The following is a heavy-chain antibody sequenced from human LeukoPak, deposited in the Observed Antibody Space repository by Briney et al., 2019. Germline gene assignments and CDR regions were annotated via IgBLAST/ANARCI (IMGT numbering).Heavy chain of an antibody. CDR1: GFTYSSYA. CDR3: AQPLKNDIVVVVAAKY. V-gene: IGHV3-23*01. Sequence: GGSLRLSCVACGFTYSSYALSWVRQAPGKGLEWVSAISGSGGSTYYADSVKGRFTISRDHYKNTLYLQMNSLRAEDTAVYYCAQPLKNDIVVVVAAKYWGQGTLVTVSS. J-gene: IGHJ4*02. CDR2: ISGSGGST. D-gene: IGHD2-15*01.